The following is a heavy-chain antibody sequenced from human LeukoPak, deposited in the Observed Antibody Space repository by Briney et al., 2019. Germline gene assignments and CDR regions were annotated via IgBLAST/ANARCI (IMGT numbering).Heavy chain of an antibody. V-gene: IGHV4-31*03. CDR3: ARGRGLPSDAFDI. Sequence: SETLSLTCTVSGGSISSGGYYWSWIRQHPGKGLEWIGYIYYSGSTYYHPSLKSRVTISVDTSKNQFSLKLSSVTAADTAVYYCARGRGLPSDAFDIWGQGTMVTVSS. D-gene: IGHD3-16*01. J-gene: IGHJ3*02. CDR1: GGSISSGGYY. CDR2: IYYSGST.